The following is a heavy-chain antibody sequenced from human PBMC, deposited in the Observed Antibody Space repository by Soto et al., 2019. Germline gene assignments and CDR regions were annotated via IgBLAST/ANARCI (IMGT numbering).Heavy chain of an antibody. CDR3: ARGVLGYCSSTSCYTGYYYYYYGMDV. CDR1: GGTFSSYA. Sequence: QVQLVQSGAEVKKPGSSVKVSCKASGGTFSSYAISWVRQAPGQGLEWMGGNIPIFGTANYAQKFQGRVTITADKYTSTAYMELSSLRSEDTDVYCCARGVLGYCSSTSCYTGYYYYYYGMDVWGQGTTVTVSS. CDR2: NIPIFGTA. V-gene: IGHV1-69*06. J-gene: IGHJ6*02. D-gene: IGHD2-2*02.